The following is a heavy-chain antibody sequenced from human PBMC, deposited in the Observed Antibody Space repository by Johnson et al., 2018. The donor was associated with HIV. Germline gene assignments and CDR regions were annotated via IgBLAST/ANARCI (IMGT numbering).Heavy chain of an antibody. CDR1: GFSFRNYG. Sequence: VQLMESGGGVVQPGRSLRLSCAASGFSFRNYGMHWVRQAPGKGLEWVALIWDDGSNKYYADSVKGRFTISRDNSKNTLYLQMNSLRAEDTAGYYCAGGRNGRNAFDIWGQGTMVTVSS. D-gene: IGHD2-8*01. J-gene: IGHJ3*02. CDR3: AGGRNGRNAFDI. V-gene: IGHV3-30*19. CDR2: IWDDGSNK.